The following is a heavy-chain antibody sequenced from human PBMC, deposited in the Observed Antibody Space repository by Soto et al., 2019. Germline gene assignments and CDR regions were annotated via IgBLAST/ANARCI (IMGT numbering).Heavy chain of an antibody. Sequence: SETLSLTCTVSGGSITTGVYYWSWIRHLPGKGLEWIGHRYYSESTYYNPSLKSRVSISLDTSKNQFSLKLSFVAAADTAMYYCARTKCSGGSCYSWSLGYWGQGTPVTVSS. CDR3: ARTKCSGGSCYSWSLGY. J-gene: IGHJ4*02. D-gene: IGHD2-15*01. V-gene: IGHV4-31*03. CDR2: RYYSEST. CDR1: GGSITTGVYY.